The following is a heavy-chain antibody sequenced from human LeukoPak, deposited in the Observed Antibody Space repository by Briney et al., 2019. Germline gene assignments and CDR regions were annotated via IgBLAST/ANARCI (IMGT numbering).Heavy chain of an antibody. CDR3: VKEDAVAGHYFDY. CDR1: GFTFSASA. Sequence: GGSLRLSCSASGFTFSASAMHWVRQAPGKGLEYVSAISSNGGSTYYADSPKGRFTISRDNSKNTLYLQMTSLRAEDTAVYYCVKEDAVAGHYFDYWGQGTLVTVSS. D-gene: IGHD6-19*01. V-gene: IGHV3-64D*09. CDR2: ISSNGGST. J-gene: IGHJ4*02.